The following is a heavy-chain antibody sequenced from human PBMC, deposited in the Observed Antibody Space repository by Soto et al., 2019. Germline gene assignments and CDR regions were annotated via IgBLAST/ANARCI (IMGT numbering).Heavy chain of an antibody. D-gene: IGHD3-22*01. CDR1: GYIFTNYA. CDR3: ARTTLYDSSGYHDAFDI. J-gene: IGHJ3*02. CDR2: IIPILGIA. Sequence: ASVKVSCKASGYIFTNYAIHWVRQAPGQGLEWMGRIIPILGIANYAQKFQGRVTITADTSISTAYMELSRLRSDDTAVYYCARTTLYDSSGYHDAFDIWGQGTMVTVSS. V-gene: IGHV1-69*04.